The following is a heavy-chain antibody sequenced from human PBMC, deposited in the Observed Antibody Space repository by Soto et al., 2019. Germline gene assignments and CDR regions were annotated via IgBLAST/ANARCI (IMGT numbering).Heavy chain of an antibody. CDR1: GFTVSSNF. J-gene: IGHJ6*02. CDR3: ARDRSSSCCYYYGVDV. Sequence: ELQLVESGGGLIQPGGPLRLSCAASGFTVSSNFMSWVRQAPGKELEWVSVIYSGGNTYYADSVKGRFTISRDNSKNTLYLQMNSLRVDDTAVYYCARDRSSSCCYYYGVDVWGQGTTVTVSS. D-gene: IGHD6-13*01. V-gene: IGHV3-53*01. CDR2: IYSGGNT.